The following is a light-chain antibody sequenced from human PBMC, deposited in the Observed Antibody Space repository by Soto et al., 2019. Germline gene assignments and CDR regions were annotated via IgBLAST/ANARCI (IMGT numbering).Light chain of an antibody. V-gene: IGKV1-5*01. J-gene: IGKJ1*01. Sequence: DIQMTQSHSTLSASVGDRVTITCRASQSIHNWIAWYQQKPGKAPKFLIYDASTLENGVPSRFRGTGFGTEFNLSISSLPPDDFGSHYCQHVHTYGQQTNFDIK. CDR3: QHVHT. CDR2: DAS. CDR1: QSIHNW.